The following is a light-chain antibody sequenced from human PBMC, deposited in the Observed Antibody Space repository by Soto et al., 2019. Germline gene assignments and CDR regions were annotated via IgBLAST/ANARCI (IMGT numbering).Light chain of an antibody. CDR1: QGIGDT. Sequence: EVVMRRSPATLSVCPGEGATLSCRASQGIGDTLAWYQHKPGQTLRPLIYDTSTRTTSVPTRFSGSRSGAEFTLTINSLQSENFAVYYCQPYNNWPLTFGGGTKVDIK. CDR3: QPYNNWPLT. CDR2: DTS. J-gene: IGKJ4*01. V-gene: IGKV3-15*01.